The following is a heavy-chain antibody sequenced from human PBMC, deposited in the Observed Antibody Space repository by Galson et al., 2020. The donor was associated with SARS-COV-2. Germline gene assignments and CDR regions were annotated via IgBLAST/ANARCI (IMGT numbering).Heavy chain of an antibody. CDR2: ISGSGGST. CDR3: AKDLQIGSSTAYQLVIRGFGDVYYDYGRDV. CDR1: GFTFSSYA. V-gene: IGHV3-23*01. J-gene: IGHJ6*02. Sequence: GESLKISCAASGFTFSSYAMSWVRQAPGKGLEWVSAISGSGGSTYYADSVKGRFTISRDNSKNTLYLQMNSLGAEDTAVYYCAKDLQIGSSTAYQLVIRGFGDVYYDYGRDVWGQGTTVTIAS. D-gene: IGHD2-2*01.